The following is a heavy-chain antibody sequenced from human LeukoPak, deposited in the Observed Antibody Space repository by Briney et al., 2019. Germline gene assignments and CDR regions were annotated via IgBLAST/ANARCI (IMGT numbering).Heavy chain of an antibody. V-gene: IGHV3-30*02. J-gene: IGHJ4*02. CDR1: GFTFSSYG. Sequence: PGGSLRLSCAASGFTFSSYGMHWVRQAPGKGLEWVAFIRYDGSNKYYADSVKGRFTISRDNSKNTLYLQMSSLRAEDTAVYYCAKEDTAMGDFDYWGQGTLVTVSS. CDR2: IRYDGSNK. CDR3: AKEDTAMGDFDY. D-gene: IGHD5-18*01.